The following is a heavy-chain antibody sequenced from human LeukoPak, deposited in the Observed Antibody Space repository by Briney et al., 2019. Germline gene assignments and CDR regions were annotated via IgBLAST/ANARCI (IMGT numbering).Heavy chain of an antibody. CDR3: ATILGYCSGGSCYHPDYFDY. V-gene: IGHV1-2*02. J-gene: IGHJ4*02. Sequence: ASVKVSCKASGYTFTGYYMHCVRQAPGQGLEWMGWINPNSGGTNYAQKFQGRVTMTRDTSISTAYMELSRLRSDDTAVYYCATILGYCSGGSCYHPDYFDYWGQGTLVTVSS. CDR2: INPNSGGT. D-gene: IGHD2-15*01. CDR1: GYTFTGYY.